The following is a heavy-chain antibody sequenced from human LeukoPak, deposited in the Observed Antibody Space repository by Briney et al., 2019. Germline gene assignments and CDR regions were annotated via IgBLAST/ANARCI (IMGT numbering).Heavy chain of an antibody. D-gene: IGHD4-23*01. CDR2: ISAYNGNT. J-gene: IGHJ4*02. CDR3: ARQGYSGHSQGAADY. Sequence: GASVRDSCKASGYTFSIYGFSWVRQAPGQGLEWMGWISAYNGNTNYAQKFQGRVTMTTDTSTSTAHMELRSLRSDDTAVHYCARQGYSGHSQGAADYWGQGTLVTVSS. V-gene: IGHV1-18*01. CDR1: GYTFSIYG.